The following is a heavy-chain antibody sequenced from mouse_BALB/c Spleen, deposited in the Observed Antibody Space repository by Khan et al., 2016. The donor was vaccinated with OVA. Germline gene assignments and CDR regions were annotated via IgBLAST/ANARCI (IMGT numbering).Heavy chain of an antibody. V-gene: IGHV9-1*02. J-gene: IGHJ2*01. Sequence: QIQLVQSGPELKKPGETVKISCTASGYTFPNYGMNWVKQAPGKGLKWMGWINTYTGEPTYADDFKGRFAFSLETSASTAYLQINNLKNEDMATYFCARATNYFDYWGQGTTLTVSS. D-gene: IGHD1-1*01. CDR2: INTYTGEP. CDR3: ARATNYFDY. CDR1: GYTFPNYG.